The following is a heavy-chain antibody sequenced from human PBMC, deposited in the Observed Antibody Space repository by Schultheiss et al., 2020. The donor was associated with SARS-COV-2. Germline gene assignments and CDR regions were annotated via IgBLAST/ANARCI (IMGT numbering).Heavy chain of an antibody. CDR1: GGSISIYSYY. CDR2: IYTSGST. Sequence: SETLSLTCTVSGGSISIYSYYWGWIRQPAGKGLEWIGRIYTSGSTNYNPSLKSRVTISVDTSKNQFSLKLSSVTAADTAVYYCARSGYDYYYYYYYMDVWGKGTTVTVSS. V-gene: IGHV4-61*02. D-gene: IGHD5-12*01. J-gene: IGHJ6*03. CDR3: ARSGYDYYYYYYYMDV.